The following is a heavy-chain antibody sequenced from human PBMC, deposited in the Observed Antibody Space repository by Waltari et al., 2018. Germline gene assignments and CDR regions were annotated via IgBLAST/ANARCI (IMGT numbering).Heavy chain of an antibody. J-gene: IGHJ6*02. D-gene: IGHD6-13*01. CDR3: AKGVSSWYSFGMDV. CDR1: GFRFDNFA. Sequence: EVKVVESGGGLVQPGRSLRLSCTGSGFRFDNFAMNGVRQAPGKGLGWVSGISWVSRAIGYAYSVKGRFTISRDNARNSVYLQMNSLRSEDMALYYCAKGVSSWYSFGMDVWGQGTTVTVSS. CDR2: ISWVSRAI. V-gene: IGHV3-9*03.